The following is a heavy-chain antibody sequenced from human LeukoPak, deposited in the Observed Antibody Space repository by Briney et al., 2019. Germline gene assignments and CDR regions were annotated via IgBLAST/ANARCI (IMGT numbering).Heavy chain of an antibody. CDR1: GFSFSDYY. D-gene: IGHD6-13*01. V-gene: IGHV3-11*04. Sequence: GRSLRLSCAVSGFSFSDYYMSWIREAPGKGLEWVLYISSSGSTIYNADSVKGRFTISRDNAKNSLYLQMNSLRDEDTAVYYCARALAAAEPNFDYWGQGTLVTVSS. J-gene: IGHJ4*02. CDR2: ISSSGSTI. CDR3: ARALAAAEPNFDY.